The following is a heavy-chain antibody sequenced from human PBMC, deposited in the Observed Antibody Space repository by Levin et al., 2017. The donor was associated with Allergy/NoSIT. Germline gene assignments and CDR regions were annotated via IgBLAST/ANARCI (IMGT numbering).Heavy chain of an antibody. V-gene: IGHV3-7*01. CDR2: IKQDGSEK. D-gene: IGHD6-6*01. J-gene: IGHJ4*02. Sequence: PGGSLRLSCAASGFTFSSYWMSWVRQAPGKGLEWVANIKQDGSEKYYVDSVKGRFTISRDNAKNSLYLQMNSVRAEDMAVYYCTRASPIAAREYWGQGTLVTVSS. CDR3: TRASPIAAREY. CDR1: GFTFSSYW.